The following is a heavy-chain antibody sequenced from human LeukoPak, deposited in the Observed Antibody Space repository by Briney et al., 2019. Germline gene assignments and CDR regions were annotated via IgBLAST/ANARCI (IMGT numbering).Heavy chain of an antibody. CDR1: GXTFSSYG. V-gene: IGHV3-33*01. CDR2: IWYDGSNE. Sequence: PGRSLRLSCAASGXTFSSYGMHWVRQAPGKGRDWVALIWYDGSNEYYADSVKGRFTISRDNSKNTLYLQMNSLRAEDTAVYYCARRQGDGFDIWGQGSMVTVSS. CDR3: ARRQGDGFDI. J-gene: IGHJ3*02.